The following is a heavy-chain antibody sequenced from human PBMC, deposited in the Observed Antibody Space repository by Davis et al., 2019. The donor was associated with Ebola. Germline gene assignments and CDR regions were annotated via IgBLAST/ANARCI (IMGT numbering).Heavy chain of an antibody. V-gene: IGHV3-30*02. D-gene: IGHD6-13*01. J-gene: IGHJ4*02. CDR2: IRYDGSNK. CDR3: AKTSIATAGMGRGFDY. Sequence: PGGSLRLSCAASGFTFDDYTMHWVRQAPGKGLEWVAFIRYDGSNKYYADSVKGRFTISRDNSKNTLYLQMNSLRAEDTAVYYCAKTSIATAGMGRGFDYWGQGTLVTVSS. CDR1: GFTFDDYT.